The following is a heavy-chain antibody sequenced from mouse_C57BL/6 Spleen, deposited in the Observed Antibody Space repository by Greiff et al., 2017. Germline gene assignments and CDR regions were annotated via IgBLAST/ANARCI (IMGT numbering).Heavy chain of an antibody. J-gene: IGHJ3*01. CDR1: GYSITSGYY. Sequence: EVQRVESGPGLVKPSQSLSLTCSVTGYSITSGYYWNWIRQFPGNKLEWMGYISYDGSNNYNPSLKNRISITRDTSKNQFFLKLNSVTTEDTATYYCARGDYDYDWFAYWGQGTLVTVSA. CDR3: ARGDYDYDWFAY. CDR2: ISYDGSN. V-gene: IGHV3-6*01. D-gene: IGHD2-4*01.